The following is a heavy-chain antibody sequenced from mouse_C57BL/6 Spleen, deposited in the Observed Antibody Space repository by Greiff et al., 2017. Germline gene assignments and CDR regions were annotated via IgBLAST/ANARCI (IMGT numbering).Heavy chain of an antibody. Sequence: QVQLQQPGAELVRPGSSVKLSCKASGYTFTSYWMHWVKQRPIQGLEWIGNIDPSDSETHYNQKFKDKATLTVDKSSSTAYMQLSSLTSEDSAVYYCARWAYYSNYGLFDYWGQGTTLTVSS. CDR3: ARWAYYSNYGLFDY. CDR1: GYTFTSYW. V-gene: IGHV1-52*01. J-gene: IGHJ2*01. CDR2: IDPSDSET. D-gene: IGHD2-5*01.